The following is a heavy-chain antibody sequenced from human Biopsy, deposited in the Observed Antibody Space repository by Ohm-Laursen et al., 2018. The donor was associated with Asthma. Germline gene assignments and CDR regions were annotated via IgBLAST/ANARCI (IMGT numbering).Heavy chain of an antibody. Sequence: SLRLSCTTSGFTFSTYGMHWVRQAPGKGLERVAFIAWDGINSYYADSVKGRFTISRDNSRNTLYLQKNSLRADDTAVYYCARAGESDLVGGLDVWGQGTTVIVS. CDR1: GFTFSTYG. CDR3: ARAGESDLVGGLDV. J-gene: IGHJ6*02. V-gene: IGHV3-30*03. D-gene: IGHD2-21*01. CDR2: IAWDGINS.